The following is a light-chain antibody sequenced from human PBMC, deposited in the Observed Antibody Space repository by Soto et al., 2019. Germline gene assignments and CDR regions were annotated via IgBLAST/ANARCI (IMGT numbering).Light chain of an antibody. CDR2: DVS. CDR3: SSYTSARPLV. V-gene: IGLV2-14*01. CDR1: SSDVGGYNY. J-gene: IGLJ3*02. Sequence: QSVLTQPASVSGSPGQSITISCTGTSSDVGGYNYVSWYQQQPGKAPKLMVYDVSYRPSGVSNRFSGSKSGNTASLTISGLQAEDEADYYCSSYTSARPLVFGGGTKVTVL.